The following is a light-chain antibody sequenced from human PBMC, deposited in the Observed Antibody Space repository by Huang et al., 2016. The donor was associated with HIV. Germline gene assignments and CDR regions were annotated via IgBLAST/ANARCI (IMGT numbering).Light chain of an antibody. CDR1: QSISSY. CDR2: AAS. V-gene: IGKV1-39*01. J-gene: IGKJ2*01. CDR3: QQSYSTHT. Sequence: DIQMTQSPSSLSASVGDRVTITCRASQSISSYLNWYQQKPGKAPKLLIYAASSLQSGVPSRFSGSGSGTDFTFTISSLQPEDFATYYCQQSYSTHTFGQGTKLEIK.